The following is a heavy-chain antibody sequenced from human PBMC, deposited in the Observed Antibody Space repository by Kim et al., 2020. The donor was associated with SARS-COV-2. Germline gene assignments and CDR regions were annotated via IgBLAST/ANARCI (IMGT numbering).Heavy chain of an antibody. J-gene: IGHJ4*02. CDR1: GFTFSNAW. CDR3: TTDQGYDILTGEHYFDY. Sequence: GGSLRLSCAASGFTFSNAWMSWVRQAPGKGLEWVGRIKSKTDGGTTDYAAPVKGRFTISRDDSKNTLYLQMNSLKTEDTAVYYCTTDQGYDILTGEHYFDYWGQGTLVTVSS. D-gene: IGHD3-9*01. CDR2: IKSKTDGGTT. V-gene: IGHV3-15*01.